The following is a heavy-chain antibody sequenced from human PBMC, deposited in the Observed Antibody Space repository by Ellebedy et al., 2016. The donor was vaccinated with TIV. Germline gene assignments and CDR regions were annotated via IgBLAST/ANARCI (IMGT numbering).Heavy chain of an antibody. CDR2: MRYDGSNK. CDR1: GFTFSDYG. CDR3: AKFPYYYDSSGYSL. Sequence: PGGSLRLSCAASGFTFSDYGMHWVRQAPGKGLEWVAFMRYDGSNKYYADSVKCRFTISRDNSKNTLYLRMNSLRAEDTAVYYCAKFPYYYDSSGYSLWGQGTLVTVSS. V-gene: IGHV3-30*02. D-gene: IGHD3-22*01. J-gene: IGHJ4*02.